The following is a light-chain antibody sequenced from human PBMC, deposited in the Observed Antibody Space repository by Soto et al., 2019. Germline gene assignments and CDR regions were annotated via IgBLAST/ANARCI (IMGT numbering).Light chain of an antibody. CDR1: QSVSSSF. J-gene: IGKJ4*01. CDR3: QHYESSPLT. CDR2: RAS. Sequence: EIVLTQSPDTLSLSPGERATLSCRASQSVSSSFLAWYHQKPGQAPRLLIYRASSRATGIPDRFTGSGSGTDFTLTISRLEPEDFAVYYCQHYESSPLTFGGGTKVEIK. V-gene: IGKV3-20*01.